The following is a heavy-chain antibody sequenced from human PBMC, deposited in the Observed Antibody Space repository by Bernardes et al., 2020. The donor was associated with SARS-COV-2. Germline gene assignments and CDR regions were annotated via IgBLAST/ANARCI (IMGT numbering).Heavy chain of an antibody. Sequence: GGSLRLFCAASGFTYSSYCMTWLRKAPGKGLEWVDNINPDGSGKYDGDSVKGRFTVSRDNAMNSLYLQMNSLRADDTAVYYCARDRPGSYFEYWGQGSLVTVSS. V-gene: IGHV3-7*03. CDR2: INPDGSGK. CDR3: ARDRPGSYFEY. CDR1: GFTYSSYC. D-gene: IGHD3-10*01. J-gene: IGHJ4*02.